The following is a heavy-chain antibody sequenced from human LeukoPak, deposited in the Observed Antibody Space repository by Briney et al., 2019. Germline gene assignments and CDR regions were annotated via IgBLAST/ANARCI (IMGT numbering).Heavy chain of an antibody. CDR1: GYTFTGYY. D-gene: IGHD3-22*01. J-gene: IGHJ4*02. CDR2: INPNSGGT. CDR3: ARVQHYYDSSGDFDY. Sequence: ASVKVSCKASGYTFTGYYMHWVRQAPGQELEWMGWINPNSGGTNYAQKFQGRVTMTRDTSISTAYMELSRLRSDDTAVYYCARVQHYYDSSGDFDYWGQGTLVTVSS. V-gene: IGHV1-2*02.